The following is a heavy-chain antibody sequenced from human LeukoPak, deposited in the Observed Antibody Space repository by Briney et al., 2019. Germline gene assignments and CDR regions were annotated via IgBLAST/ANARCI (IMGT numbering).Heavy chain of an antibody. CDR3: ARVSGVSPGGAFDI. D-gene: IGHD2-15*01. CDR2: ISSSSSYI. J-gene: IGHJ3*02. Sequence: GGSLRLSCAASGFTFSSYSMNCVRQAPGKGLECVSSISSSSSYIYYADSAKGRFTISRDNAKNSLYLQMNSLRAEDTAVYYCARVSGVSPGGAFDIWGQGTMVTVSS. V-gene: IGHV3-21*01. CDR1: GFTFSSYS.